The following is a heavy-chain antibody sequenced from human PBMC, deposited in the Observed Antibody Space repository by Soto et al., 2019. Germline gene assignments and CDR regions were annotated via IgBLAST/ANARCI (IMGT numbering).Heavy chain of an antibody. Sequence: PSETLSLTCTVSGGSISSGDYYWSWIRQPPGKGLEWIGYIYYSGSTYYNPSLKSRVTISVDTSKNQFSLKLSSVTAADPAVYYCARAAMVRALANWFDPWGQGTLGTVSS. CDR1: GGSISSGDYY. D-gene: IGHD3-10*01. CDR3: ARAAMVRALANWFDP. V-gene: IGHV4-30-4*01. CDR2: IYYSGST. J-gene: IGHJ5*02.